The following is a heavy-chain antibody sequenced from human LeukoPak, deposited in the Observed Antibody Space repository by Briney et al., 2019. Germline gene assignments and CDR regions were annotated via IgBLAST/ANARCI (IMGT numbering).Heavy chain of an antibody. CDR2: IRYDGSNK. CDR3: AREQEGYGDYAFDI. J-gene: IGHJ3*02. CDR1: GFTFSSYG. V-gene: IGHV3-30*02. Sequence: GGSLRLSCAASGFTFSSYGMHWVRQAPGKGLDWVTFIRYDGSNKYYTDSVKGRFTISRDNSKNTLYLQMNSLRPEDTAVYYCAREQEGYGDYAFDIWGQGTMVTVSS. D-gene: IGHD4-17*01.